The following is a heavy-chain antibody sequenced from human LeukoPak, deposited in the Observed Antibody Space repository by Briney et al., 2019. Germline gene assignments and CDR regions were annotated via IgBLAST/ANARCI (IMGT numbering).Heavy chain of an antibody. D-gene: IGHD3-10*01. CDR3: ARAKDGSGELDY. J-gene: IGHJ4*02. V-gene: IGHV4-59*12. CDR1: GGSISNYY. Sequence: SETLSLTCTVSGGSISNYYWTWIRQPPGKGLEWIGYIYSSGNTNYNPSLNSRVTISLDTSKNQFSLMLRSLTAADTAVYYCARAKDGSGELDYWGQGTPVTVSS. CDR2: IYSSGNT.